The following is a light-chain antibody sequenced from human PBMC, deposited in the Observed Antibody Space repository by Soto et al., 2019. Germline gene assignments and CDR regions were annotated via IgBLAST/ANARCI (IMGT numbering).Light chain of an antibody. J-gene: IGKJ4*01. CDR1: QTLLHSDGKTF. Sequence: DIVMTQTPLSLSVTPGQPASISCNSSQTLLHSDGKTFLYWYLQKPGQPPKLLIYGASTRAAGIPVRFSGSGSGTEFTLTIASLQFEDFAVYYCQEYNDWRPITFGGGTKVDIK. CDR3: QEYNDWRPIT. V-gene: IGKV2D-29*01. CDR2: GAS.